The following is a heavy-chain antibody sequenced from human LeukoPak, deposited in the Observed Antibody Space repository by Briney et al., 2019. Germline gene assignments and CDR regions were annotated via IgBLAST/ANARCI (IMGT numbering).Heavy chain of an antibody. CDR1: GGTFSSYA. J-gene: IGHJ4*02. Sequence: SVKVSRKASGGTFSSYAISWVRQAPGQGLEWMGGIIPIFGTANYAQKFQGRVTITTDESTSTAYMELSSLRSEDTAVYYCARSYCSSTSCYIPDYWGQGTLVTVSS. D-gene: IGHD2-2*02. CDR3: ARSYCSSTSCYIPDY. CDR2: IIPIFGTA. V-gene: IGHV1-69*05.